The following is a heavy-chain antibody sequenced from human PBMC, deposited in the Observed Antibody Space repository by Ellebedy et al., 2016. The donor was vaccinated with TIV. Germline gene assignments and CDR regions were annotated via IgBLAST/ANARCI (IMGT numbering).Heavy chain of an antibody. CDR1: GASVNSGTYS. Sequence: SETLSLTXSVSGASVNSGTYSWNWFRQPPGKGLEWIGYMYNSGRSNYNPSLKSRVTISVDSSKDQFSLNLQSVTAVDTALYYCARGVLSGFGQRFDYWGQGTLVTVSS. J-gene: IGHJ4*02. V-gene: IGHV4-61*01. CDR2: MYNSGRS. CDR3: ARGVLSGFGQRFDY. D-gene: IGHD3-3*01.